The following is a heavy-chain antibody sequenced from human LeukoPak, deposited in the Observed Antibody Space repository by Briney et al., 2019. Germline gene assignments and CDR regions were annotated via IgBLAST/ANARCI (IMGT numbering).Heavy chain of an antibody. CDR3: AREPEGYSGYGGYYYYYGMDV. Sequence: GGSLRLSCAASGFTFGSYSMNWVRQAPGKGLEWVSSISSSSSYIYYADSVKGRFTISRDNAKNSLYLQMNSLRAEDTAVYYCAREPEGYSGYGGYYYYYGMDVWGQGTTVTVSS. D-gene: IGHD5-12*01. CDR1: GFTFGSYS. J-gene: IGHJ6*02. CDR2: ISSSSSYI. V-gene: IGHV3-21*01.